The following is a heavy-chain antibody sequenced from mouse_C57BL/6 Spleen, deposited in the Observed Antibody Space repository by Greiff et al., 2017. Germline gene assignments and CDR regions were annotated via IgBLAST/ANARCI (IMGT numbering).Heavy chain of an antibody. CDR3: ARRYYGSSRYFDV. Sequence: EVQLQQSGPELVKPGASVKIPCKASGYTFTDYNLAWVKQSHGKSLEWIGDINPNNGGTIYNQKFKGKATLTVDKSSSTAYMELRSLTSEDTAVYYCARRYYGSSRYFDVWGTGTTVTVSS. CDR1: GYTFTDYN. J-gene: IGHJ1*03. D-gene: IGHD1-1*01. V-gene: IGHV1-18*01. CDR2: INPNNGGT.